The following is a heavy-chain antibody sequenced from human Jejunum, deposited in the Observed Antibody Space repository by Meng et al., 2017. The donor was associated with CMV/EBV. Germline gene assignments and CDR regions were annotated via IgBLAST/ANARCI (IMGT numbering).Heavy chain of an antibody. CDR3: ARNGIFFDY. D-gene: IGHD1-14*01. Sequence: QVQLVQSGAEVTKPGVPVKVSCKASGYTFTSYDINWVRQAAGQGLEWMGWTNPRSANTGSAQKFQGRLTMTMNTSIGTAYMELSSLRSEDTAVYYCARNGIFFDYWGQGALVTVSS. V-gene: IGHV1-8*01. CDR1: GYTFTSYD. CDR2: TNPRSANT. J-gene: IGHJ4*02.